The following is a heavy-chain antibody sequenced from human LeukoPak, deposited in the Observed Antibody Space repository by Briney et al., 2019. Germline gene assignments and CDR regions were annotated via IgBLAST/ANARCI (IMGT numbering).Heavy chain of an antibody. CDR2: IKQDGSEK. Sequence: GGSLRLSCAASGLTFSNYWMDWVRQAPGKGLEWVANIKQDGSEKYYVDSVKGRFTISRDNAKNSVYLQMNSLRAEDTAVYYCAGSSGWNDYWGQGILVTVSS. D-gene: IGHD6-19*01. CDR1: GLTFSNYW. CDR3: AGSSGWNDY. J-gene: IGHJ4*02. V-gene: IGHV3-7*03.